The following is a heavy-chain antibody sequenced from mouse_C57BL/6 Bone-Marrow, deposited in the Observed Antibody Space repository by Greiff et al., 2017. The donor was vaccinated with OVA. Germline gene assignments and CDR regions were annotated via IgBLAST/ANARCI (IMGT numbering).Heavy chain of an antibody. D-gene: IGHD2-2*01. CDR3: ARHGYYRYFDV. V-gene: IGHV5-6*01. Sequence: EVMLVESGGDLVKPGGSLKLSCAASGFTFSSYGMSWVRQTPDKRLEWVATISSGGSYTYYPDSVKGRFTISRDNAKNTLYLQMSSLKSEDTAMYYCARHGYYRYFDVWGTGTTVTVSS. CDR1: GFTFSSYG. J-gene: IGHJ1*03. CDR2: ISSGGSYT.